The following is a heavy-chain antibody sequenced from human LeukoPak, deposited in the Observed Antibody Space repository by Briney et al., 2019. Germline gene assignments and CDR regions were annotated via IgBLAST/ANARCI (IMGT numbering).Heavy chain of an antibody. V-gene: IGHV1-8*01. Sequence: GASVKVSCKASVYIFTSYDINWVRQATRQRLEWMGGMSPNSGNTGYAQNFHGRVTMTKHTATSTAYMELSSLRAEDTAVYYCARGRHDSSGSTKGGDYWGQGTLVTVSS. CDR1: VYIFTSYD. CDR3: ARGRHDSSGSTKGGDY. CDR2: MSPNSGNT. D-gene: IGHD3-22*01. J-gene: IGHJ4*02.